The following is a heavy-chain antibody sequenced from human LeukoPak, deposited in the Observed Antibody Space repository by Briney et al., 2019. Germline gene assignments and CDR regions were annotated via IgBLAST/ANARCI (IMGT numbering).Heavy chain of an antibody. D-gene: IGHD2-15*01. CDR1: GYTFTSYG. J-gene: IGHJ3*02. CDR3: ARRRYSDDAFDI. V-gene: IGHV1-18*01. CDR2: ISAYNGNT. Sequence: ASVKVSCKASGYTFTSYGISWVRRAPGQGLEWMGWISAYNGNTNYAQKLQGRVTMTTDTSTSTAYMELRSLRSDDTAVYYCARRRYSDDAFDIWGQGTMVTVSS.